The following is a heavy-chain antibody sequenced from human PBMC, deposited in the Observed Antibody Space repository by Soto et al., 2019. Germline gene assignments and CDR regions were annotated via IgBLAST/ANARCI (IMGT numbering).Heavy chain of an antibody. J-gene: IGHJ4*02. V-gene: IGHV3-33*01. CDR3: ARDLGVTIFGVVIVSPPDY. Sequence: GGSLRLSCAASGFTFSSYGMHWVRQAPGKGLEWVAVIWYDGSNKYYADSVKGRFTISRDNSKNTLYLQMNSLRAEDTAVYYCARDLGVTIFGVVIVSPPDYWGQGTLVTVSS. CDR2: IWYDGSNK. D-gene: IGHD3-3*01. CDR1: GFTFSSYG.